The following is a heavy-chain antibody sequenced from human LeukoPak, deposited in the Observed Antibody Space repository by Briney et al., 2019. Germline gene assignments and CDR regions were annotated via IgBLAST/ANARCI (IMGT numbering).Heavy chain of an antibody. V-gene: IGHV4-39*07. CDR2: IYYSGST. Sequence: SETLSLTCTVSGGSISSSSYYWGWIRQPPGKGLEWIGSIYYSGSTYYNPSLKSRVTISVDTSKNQFSLKLSSVTAADTAVYYCAREFFGDGYNFWGQGTLVTVSS. J-gene: IGHJ4*02. CDR3: AREFFGDGYNF. D-gene: IGHD5-24*01. CDR1: GGSISSSSYY.